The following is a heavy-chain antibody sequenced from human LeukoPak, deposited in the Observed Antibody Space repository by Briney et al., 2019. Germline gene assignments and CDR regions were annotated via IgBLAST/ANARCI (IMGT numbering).Heavy chain of an antibody. V-gene: IGHV1-18*01. D-gene: IGHD4-11*01. CDR2: ISGYNGYT. Sequence: ASVKVSCKASGYSFISYDISWVRQAPGQGLEWMGWISGYNGYTNYAQKLQGRVTMTTDTSTSTAYMELRSLRSDDTAVYYCARSIQYDYWGQGTLVTVSS. CDR1: GYSFISYD. CDR3: ARSIQYDY. J-gene: IGHJ4*02.